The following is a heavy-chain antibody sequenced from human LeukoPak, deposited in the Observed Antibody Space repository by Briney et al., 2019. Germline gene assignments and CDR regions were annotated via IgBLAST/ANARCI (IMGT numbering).Heavy chain of an antibody. CDR3: AKTGIAAAHHWYYYMDV. CDR1: GFTFSSYE. V-gene: IGHV3-48*03. J-gene: IGHJ6*03. CDR2: ISSSGSTI. D-gene: IGHD6-13*01. Sequence: GGSLRLSCAASGFTFSSYEMNWVRQAPGKELEWVSYISSSGSTIYYADSVKGRFTISRDNSKNTLYLQMNSLRAEDTAVYYCAKTGIAAAHHWYYYMDVWGKGTTVTVSS.